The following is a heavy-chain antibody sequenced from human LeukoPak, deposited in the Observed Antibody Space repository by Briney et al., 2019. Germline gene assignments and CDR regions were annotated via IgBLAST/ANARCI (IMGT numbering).Heavy chain of an antibody. Sequence: ASVKVSCKATGYTFTGYYMHWVRQAPGQGLEWMGWINPHNGGTNYARKFQGRVTMTRDTSISTTYMELTRLRSDDTAVYYCTRTLISGIVAGLDYWGQGTLVTVSS. D-gene: IGHD6-25*01. CDR2: INPHNGGT. CDR1: GYTFTGYY. J-gene: IGHJ4*02. V-gene: IGHV1-2*02. CDR3: TRTLISGIVAGLDY.